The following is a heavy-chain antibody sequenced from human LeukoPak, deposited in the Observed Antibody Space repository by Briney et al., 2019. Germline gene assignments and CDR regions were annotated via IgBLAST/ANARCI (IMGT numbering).Heavy chain of an antibody. CDR3: ARSGFLPQSSWFDY. D-gene: IGHD2-2*01. V-gene: IGHV1-69*05. CDR1: GYTFTGYY. Sequence: SVKVSCKASGYTFTGYYMHWVRQAPGQGLEWMGGIIPIFGTANYAQKFQGRVTITTDESTSTAYMELSSLRSEDTAVYYCARSGFLPQSSWFDYWGQGTLVTVSS. CDR2: IIPIFGTA. J-gene: IGHJ4*02.